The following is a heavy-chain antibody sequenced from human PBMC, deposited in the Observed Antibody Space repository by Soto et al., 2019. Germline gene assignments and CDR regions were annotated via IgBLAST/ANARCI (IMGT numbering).Heavy chain of an antibody. CDR3: ARGGGDSRVYFDD. Sequence: PSEPLSLTCTVSGGSISSYYWSWIRQPPGKGLEWIGYIYYSGSTNYNPSLKSRVTISVDTSKNQFSLKLSSVTAADTAVYYCARGGGDSRVYFDDWGQGILVTVAS. CDR2: IYYSGST. CDR1: GGSISSYY. V-gene: IGHV4-59*01. D-gene: IGHD3-22*01. J-gene: IGHJ4*02.